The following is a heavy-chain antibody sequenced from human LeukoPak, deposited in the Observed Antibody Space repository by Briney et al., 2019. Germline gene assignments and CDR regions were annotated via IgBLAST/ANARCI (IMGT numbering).Heavy chain of an antibody. J-gene: IGHJ4*02. V-gene: IGHV1-69*13. CDR1: GYTFTSYG. D-gene: IGHD3-22*01. CDR3: ATHHYYDSSGYPDY. Sequence: SVKVSCKASGYTFTSYGISWVRQAPGQGLEWMGGIIPIFGTANYAQKFQGRVTITADESTSTAYMELSSLRSEDTAVYYCATHHYYDSSGYPDYWGQGTLVTVSS. CDR2: IIPIFGTA.